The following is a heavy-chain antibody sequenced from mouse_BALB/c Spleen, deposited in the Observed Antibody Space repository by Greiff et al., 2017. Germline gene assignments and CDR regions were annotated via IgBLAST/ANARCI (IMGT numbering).Heavy chain of an antibody. V-gene: IGHV1-12*01. D-gene: IGHD2-4*01. CDR1: GYTFTSYN. CDR2: IYPGNGDT. CDR3: AGIYYDYDGDYYAMDY. J-gene: IGHJ4*01. Sequence: QVQLQQPGAELVKPGASVKMSCKASGYTFTSYNMHWVKQTPGQGLEWIGAIYPGNGDTSYNQKFKGKATLTADKSSSTAYMQLSSLTSEDSAVYYCAGIYYDYDGDYYAMDYWGQGTSVTVSS.